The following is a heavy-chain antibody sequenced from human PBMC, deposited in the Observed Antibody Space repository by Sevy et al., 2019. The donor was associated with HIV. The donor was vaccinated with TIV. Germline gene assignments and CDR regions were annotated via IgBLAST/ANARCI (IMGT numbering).Heavy chain of an antibody. CDR3: TLTTAADYYGSGSTSVGWY. CDR2: IRSKANSYAT. V-gene: IGHV3-73*01. J-gene: IGHJ4*02. CDR1: GFTFSGSA. D-gene: IGHD3-10*01. Sequence: GGSLRLSCAASGFTFSGSAMHWVRQASGKGLEWVGRIRSKANSYATAHAASVKGRFTISRDDSKNTAYLQMNSLKTEDTAVYYCTLTTAADYYGSGSTSVGWYWGQGTLVTVSS.